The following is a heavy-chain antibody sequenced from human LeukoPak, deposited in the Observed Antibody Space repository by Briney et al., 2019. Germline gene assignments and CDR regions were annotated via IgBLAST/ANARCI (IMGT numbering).Heavy chain of an antibody. J-gene: IGHJ6*04. Sequence: SETLSLTCTVSGASISTYYWSWFRQPAGKGLEWIGRIHACGSTYYNPSLKSRVSMSIDMSKNQFSLRLNSVTAADTAVFYCARDIGSRIWGKGTTVIVSS. CDR3: ARDIGSRI. CDR1: GASISTYY. V-gene: IGHV4-4*07. CDR2: IHACGST. D-gene: IGHD1-26*01.